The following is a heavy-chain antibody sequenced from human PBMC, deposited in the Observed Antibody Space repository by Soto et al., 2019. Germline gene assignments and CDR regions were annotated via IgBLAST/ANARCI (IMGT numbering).Heavy chain of an antibody. CDR2: ISWNSGSI. Sequence: ESGGGLVQPGRSLRLSCAASGFTFDDYAMHWVRQAPGKGLEWVSGISWNSGSIGYADSVKGRFTISRDNAKNSLYLQMNSLRAEDTALYYCAKVIVVATAHDAFDIWGQGTMVTVSS. V-gene: IGHV3-9*01. CDR3: AKVIVVATAHDAFDI. D-gene: IGHD5-12*01. CDR1: GFTFDDYA. J-gene: IGHJ3*02.